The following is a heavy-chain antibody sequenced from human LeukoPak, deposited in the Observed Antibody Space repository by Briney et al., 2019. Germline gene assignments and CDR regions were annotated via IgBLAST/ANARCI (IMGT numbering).Heavy chain of an antibody. V-gene: IGHV4-30-4*07. CDR2: IYYSGST. D-gene: IGHD3-3*01. CDR1: GGSISSGGYS. CDR3: ARDYPPRTFAVFPSLQSGSLDP. J-gene: IGHJ5*02. Sequence: SETLSLTCAVSGGSISSGGYSWSWIRQPPGKGLEWIGHIYYSGSTYYNTSLKSRVNISVDTSKNQFSLKLSSVTAADTAVYYCARDYPPRTFAVFPSLQSGSLDPWGQGALVTVSS.